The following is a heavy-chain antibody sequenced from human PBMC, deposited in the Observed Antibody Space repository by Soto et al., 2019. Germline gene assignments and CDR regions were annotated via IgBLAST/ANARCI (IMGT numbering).Heavy chain of an antibody. D-gene: IGHD3-10*01. CDR3: AKKANSGPGSQYFDN. CDR2: FRTGGDDATT. V-gene: IGHV3-23*01. Sequence: XGSLRPSRTASGCTFSSYSMSWVRQAPGKGLEWVSGFRTGGDDATTYYADSVKGRFTISRDNSKNMLFLQMNSLRAEDTAIYYCAKKANSGPGSQYFDNWGQGTLVTVSS. J-gene: IGHJ1*01. CDR1: GCTFSSYS.